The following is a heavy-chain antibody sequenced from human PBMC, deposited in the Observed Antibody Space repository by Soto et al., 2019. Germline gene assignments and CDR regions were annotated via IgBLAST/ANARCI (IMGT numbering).Heavy chain of an antibody. D-gene: IGHD6-19*01. Sequence: SETRSLTCAVYGESFSGYIWTWIRQTPGKGLQWIGQINHSGSASYNPSLKSRVTISVHPSNSQFSLELSSVTAADTTVYYCARGLITGSHYSGGWYYFDSWGQGTQVT. V-gene: IGHV4-34*01. CDR2: INHSGSA. CDR1: GESFSGYI. CDR3: ARGLITGSHYSGGWYYFDS. J-gene: IGHJ4*02.